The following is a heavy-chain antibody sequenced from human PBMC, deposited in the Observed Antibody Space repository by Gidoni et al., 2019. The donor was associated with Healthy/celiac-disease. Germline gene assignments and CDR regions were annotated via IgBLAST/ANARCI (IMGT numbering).Heavy chain of an antibody. CDR3: AREVYYYDSSGYLGYWFDP. Sequence: QVQLQQSGPGLVKPSHTLSLTCAIAGGSVYGNSAAWNWIRQSPSRGLEWMGRTYYRSKWYNDYAVSVKSRNTINPDTSKNQFSLQLNSVTPEDTAVYYCAREVYYYDSSGYLGYWFDPWGQGTLVTVSS. J-gene: IGHJ5*02. V-gene: IGHV6-1*01. CDR1: GGSVYGNSAA. CDR2: TYYRSKWYN. D-gene: IGHD3-22*01.